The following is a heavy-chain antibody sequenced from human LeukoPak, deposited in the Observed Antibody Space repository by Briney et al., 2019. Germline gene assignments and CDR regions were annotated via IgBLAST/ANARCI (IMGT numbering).Heavy chain of an antibody. CDR3: TRDRRGVVTAIPAEYLQH. CDR1: GFTFSSYS. V-gene: IGHV3-21*06. D-gene: IGHD2-21*02. J-gene: IGHJ1*01. Sequence: GGSLRLSCAASGFTFSSYSMNWVRQAPGKGLEWVSSISSSSSYIYYADSVKGRFTISRGNAKNSLYLQMNSLRAEEDTAVYYGTRDRRGVVTAIPAEYLQHWGQGTLVTVSS. CDR2: ISSSSSYI.